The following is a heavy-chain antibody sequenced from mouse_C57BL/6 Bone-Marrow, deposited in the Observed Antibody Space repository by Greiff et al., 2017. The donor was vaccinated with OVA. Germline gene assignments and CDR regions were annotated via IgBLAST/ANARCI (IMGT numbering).Heavy chain of an antibody. CDR3: TTDAVYVDY. J-gene: IGHJ2*01. CDR2: IDPENGDT. CDR1: GFNIKDDY. V-gene: IGHV14-4*01. Sequence: VHVKQSGAELVRPGASVKLSCTASGFNIKDDYMHWVKQRPEQGLEWIGWIDPENGDTEYASKFQGKATITADTSSNTAYLQLSSLTSEDTAVYYCTTDAVYVDYWGQGTTLTVSS.